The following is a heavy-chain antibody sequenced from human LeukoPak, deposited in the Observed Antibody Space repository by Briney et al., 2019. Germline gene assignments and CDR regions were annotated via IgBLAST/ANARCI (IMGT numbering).Heavy chain of an antibody. CDR3: AREVQQLANWFNP. V-gene: IGHV4-34*01. CDR2: INHSGST. J-gene: IGHJ5*02. D-gene: IGHD6-13*01. Sequence: SETLSPTCAVYGGSFSGYYWSWIRQPPGKGLEWIGEINHSGSTNYNPSLKSRVTISVDTSKNQFSLKLSSVTAADTAVYYCAREVQQLANWFNPWGQGTLVTVSS. CDR1: GGSFSGYY.